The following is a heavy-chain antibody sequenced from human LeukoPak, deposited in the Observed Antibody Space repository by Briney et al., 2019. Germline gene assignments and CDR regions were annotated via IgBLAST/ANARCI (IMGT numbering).Heavy chain of an antibody. CDR2: ISGSGGST. Sequence: GGSLRLSCAASGFTFSSYAMSWVRQAPGKGLEWVSAISGSGGSTYYADSVKGRFTISRDNSKNTLYLQMNSLRAEDTAVYYCAKCYDILTGDFYYYYGMDVWGQGTTVTVSS. V-gene: IGHV3-23*01. D-gene: IGHD3-9*01. CDR3: AKCYDILTGDFYYYYGMDV. CDR1: GFTFSSYA. J-gene: IGHJ6*02.